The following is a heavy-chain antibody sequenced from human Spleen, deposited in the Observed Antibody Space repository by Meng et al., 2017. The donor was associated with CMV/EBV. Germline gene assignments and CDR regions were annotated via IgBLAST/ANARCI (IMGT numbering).Heavy chain of an antibody. J-gene: IGHJ4*02. D-gene: IGHD6-13*01. CDR2: IKSKTNGGTT. Sequence: GGSLRLSCAASGVTFSDAWMTWVRQAPGKGLEWVGRIKSKTNGGTTDYAAPVKGRFTISRDDSKNTLYLQMNSLKTEDTAVYYCTTGPTIPSFAGYNYWGQGTRVTVSS. V-gene: IGHV3-15*01. CDR3: TTGPTIPSFAGYNY. CDR1: GVTFSDAW.